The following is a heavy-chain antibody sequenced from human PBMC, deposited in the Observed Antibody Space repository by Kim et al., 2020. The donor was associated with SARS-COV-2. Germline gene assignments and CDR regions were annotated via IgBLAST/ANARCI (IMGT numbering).Heavy chain of an antibody. J-gene: IGHJ6*02. Sequence: GGSLRLSCAASGFTFDDYAMHWVRQPPGRGLEWVSGVSWNSGTIAYADSVKGRFTISRDNAKNSLYLQINSLRGEDTALYYCAKERGIEVGSLTGEDYYHYGMDVWGQGTTVTVSS. CDR3: AKERGIEVGSLTGEDYYHYGMDV. V-gene: IGHV3-9*01. D-gene: IGHD6-19*01. CDR1: GFTFDDYA. CDR2: VSWNSGTI.